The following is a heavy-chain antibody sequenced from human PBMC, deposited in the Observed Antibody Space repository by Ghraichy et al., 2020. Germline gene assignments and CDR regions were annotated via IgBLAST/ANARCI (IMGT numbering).Heavy chain of an antibody. CDR1: GYTFTSYY. CDR2: INPSGGST. D-gene: IGHD3-22*01. CDR3: ARGANYYDSSGYYYGRRIDP. Sequence: ASVKVSCKASGYTFTSYYMHWVRQAPGQGLEWMGIINPSGGSTSYAQKFQGRVTMTRDTSTSTVYMELSSLRSEDTAVYYCARGANYYDSSGYYYGRRIDPWGQGTLVTVSS. V-gene: IGHV1-46*01. J-gene: IGHJ5*02.